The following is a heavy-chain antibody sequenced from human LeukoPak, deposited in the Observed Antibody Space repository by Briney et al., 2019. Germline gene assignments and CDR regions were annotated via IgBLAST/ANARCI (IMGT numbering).Heavy chain of an antibody. CDR3: ARDCRLRGSYYYYMDV. CDR2: MNPNSGNT. CDR1: GYTFTSYD. V-gene: IGHV1-8*01. J-gene: IGHJ6*03. D-gene: IGHD4-17*01. Sequence: GASVTVSCKASGYTFTSYDINWVRQATGQGLEWMGWMNPNSGNTGYAQKFQGRVTMTRNTSISTAYMELSSLRSEDTAVYYCARDCRLRGSYYYYMDVWGKGTTVTVSS.